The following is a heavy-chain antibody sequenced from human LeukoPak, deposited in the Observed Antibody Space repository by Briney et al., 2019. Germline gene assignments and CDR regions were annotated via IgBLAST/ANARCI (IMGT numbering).Heavy chain of an antibody. CDR3: ARNRGGYYDFWSGYYRYYYYMAV. CDR2: ISYDGSNK. D-gene: IGHD3-3*01. V-gene: IGHV3-30*01. J-gene: IGHJ6*03. Sequence: GRSLRLSCAASGFTFSSYAMHWVRQAPGKGLEWVAVISYDGSNKYYADSVKGRFTISRDNSKNTLYLQMNSLRAEDTAVYYCARNRGGYYDFWSGYYRYYYYMAVWGKGTTVTVSS. CDR1: GFTFSSYA.